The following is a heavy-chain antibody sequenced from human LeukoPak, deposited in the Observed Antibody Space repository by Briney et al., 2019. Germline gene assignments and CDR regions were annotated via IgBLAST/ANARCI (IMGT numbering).Heavy chain of an antibody. CDR3: ARHSRTYYDILTGPYGGYFDY. CDR2: INHSGST. CDR1: GGSFSGYY. J-gene: IGHJ4*02. V-gene: IGHV4-34*01. D-gene: IGHD3-9*01. Sequence: PSETLSLTCAVYGGSFSGYYWSWIRQPPGKGLEWIGEINHSGSTNYNPSLKSRVTISVDTSKNQFSLKLSSVTAADTAVYYCARHSRTYYDILTGPYGGYFDYWAQRTLVTVSS.